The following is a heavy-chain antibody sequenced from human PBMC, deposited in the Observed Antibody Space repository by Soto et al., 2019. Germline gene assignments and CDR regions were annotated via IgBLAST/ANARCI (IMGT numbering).Heavy chain of an antibody. D-gene: IGHD6-13*01. V-gene: IGHV2-26*01. CDR3: APIDLAAPATVLLDY. Sequence: QVTLKESGPVLVKPTETLTLTCTVSGFSLSDSRLGVNWIRQSPGKALEWLAHIFSNDEKSYSTSLKSRLPISKDTSKSQVVLTLTSAGPPDTATYYCAPIDLAAPATVLLDYWGQGTLVTVSS. CDR2: IFSNDEK. CDR1: GFSLSDSRLG. J-gene: IGHJ4*02.